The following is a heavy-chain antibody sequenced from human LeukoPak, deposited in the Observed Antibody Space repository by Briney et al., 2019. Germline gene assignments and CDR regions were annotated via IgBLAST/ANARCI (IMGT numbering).Heavy chain of an antibody. V-gene: IGHV3-49*03. Sequence: PGGSLRLSCTASGFTFGDYAMSWFRQAPGKGLEWVGFIRSKAYGGTTEYAASVKGRFTISRDDSKSIAYLQMNSLKTEDTAVYYCTREMLFGYGDYGTEHHAFDIWGQGTMVTVSS. CDR2: IRSKAYGGTT. J-gene: IGHJ3*02. CDR1: GFTFGDYA. D-gene: IGHD4-17*01. CDR3: TREMLFGYGDYGTEHHAFDI.